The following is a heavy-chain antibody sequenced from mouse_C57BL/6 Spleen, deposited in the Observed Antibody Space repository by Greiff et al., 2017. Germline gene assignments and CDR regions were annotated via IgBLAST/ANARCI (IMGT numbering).Heavy chain of an antibody. CDR2: IRSKSNNYAT. Sequence: EVNLVESGGGLVQPKGSLKLSCAASGFSFNTYAMNWVRQAPGKGLEWVARIRSKSNNYATYYADSVKDRFTISRDDSESMLYLQMNNLKTEDTAMYYCVRNWDVREAMDYWGQGTSVTVSS. V-gene: IGHV10-1*01. J-gene: IGHJ4*01. CDR1: GFSFNTYA. CDR3: VRNWDVREAMDY. D-gene: IGHD4-1*01.